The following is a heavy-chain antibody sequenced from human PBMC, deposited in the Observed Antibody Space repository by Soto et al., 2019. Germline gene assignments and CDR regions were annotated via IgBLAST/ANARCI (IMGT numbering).Heavy chain of an antibody. CDR1: GFTFSSYG. CDR2: ISSSGGSA. CDR3: ARGATSPSY. Sequence: EVQLLEYGGGFVQPGGSLRLSCAASGFTFSSYGMSWVRQAPGKGLEWVSAISSSGGSAYYADSVKGRFTISRDNSNNTLYLQMNSLKAEDTAVYYCARGATSPSYWGQGTLVTVSS. J-gene: IGHJ4*02. V-gene: IGHV3-23*01.